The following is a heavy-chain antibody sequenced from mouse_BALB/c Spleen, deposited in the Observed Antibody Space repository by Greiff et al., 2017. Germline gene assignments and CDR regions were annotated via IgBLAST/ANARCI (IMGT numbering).Heavy chain of an antibody. D-gene: IGHD1-1*01. J-gene: IGHJ2*01. CDR1: GYSITSDYA. CDR3: AFYYYGSRDY. Sequence: EVQLVESGPGLVKPSQSLSLTCTVTGYSITSDYAWNWIRQFPGNKLEWMGYISYSGSTSYNPSLKSRISITRDTSKNQFFLQLNSVTTEDTATYYCAFYYYGSRDYWGQGTTLTVSS. CDR2: ISYSGST. V-gene: IGHV3-2*02.